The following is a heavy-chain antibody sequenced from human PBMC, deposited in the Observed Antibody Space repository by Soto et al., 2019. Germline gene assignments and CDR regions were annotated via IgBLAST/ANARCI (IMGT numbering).Heavy chain of an antibody. J-gene: IGHJ6*03. CDR2: IYYSGST. Sequence: SETLSLTCTVSGGSISSSSYYWGWIRQPPGKGLEWIGSIYYSGSTYYNPSLKSRVTISVDTSKNQFSLKLSSVTAADTAVYYCARLPNSYYYYYYMDVWGKGTTVTVSS. D-gene: IGHD1-7*01. V-gene: IGHV4-39*01. CDR1: GGSISSSSYY. CDR3: ARLPNSYYYYYYMDV.